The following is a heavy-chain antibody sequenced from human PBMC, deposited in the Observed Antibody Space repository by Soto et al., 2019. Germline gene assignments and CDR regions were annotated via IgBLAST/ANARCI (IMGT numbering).Heavy chain of an antibody. Sequence: QIQLVQSGSEVRMPGASVKVSCKASGYIFTTYSITWVRQAPGQGLEWMGWVSASNGKTNYAQKFEDRVTMTTDTSTTTAYMELRSLRSDDTAVYYCAREAFGVQASWFDPWAREPWSPSPQ. D-gene: IGHD3-10*01. J-gene: IGHJ5*02. CDR1: GYIFTTYS. V-gene: IGHV1-18*01. CDR3: AREAFGVQASWFDP. CDR2: VSASNGKT.